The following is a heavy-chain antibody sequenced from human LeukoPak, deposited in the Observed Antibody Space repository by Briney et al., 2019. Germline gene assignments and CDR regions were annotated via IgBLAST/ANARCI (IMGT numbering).Heavy chain of an antibody. J-gene: IGHJ6*03. CDR3: ASLPTVTTSGYMDV. V-gene: IGHV3-74*01. Sequence: PGGSLRLSCGASGFTFSTYWMNWVRQTPGKGLVWVSQINGDGSVTNYADSVKGRFTISRDTAKSSLYLQMNSLRAEDTAVYYCASLPTVTTSGYMDVWGKGTTVTVSS. CDR2: INGDGSVT. CDR1: GFTFSTYW. D-gene: IGHD4-17*01.